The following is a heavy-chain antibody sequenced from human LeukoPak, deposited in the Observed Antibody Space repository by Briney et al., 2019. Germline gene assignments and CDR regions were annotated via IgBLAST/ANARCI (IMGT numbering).Heavy chain of an antibody. D-gene: IGHD4-23*01. V-gene: IGHV4-61*02. Sequence: KSSQTLSLTCSVSGGSISSGSYYWSWVRQPAGKGLEWIGRIYTTGSTNYNPSLKSRVTISVDTSKNQFSLKLSSVTAADTAVYYCARGGTVVAPYWYFDLWGRGTLVTVSS. CDR3: ARGGTVVAPYWYFDL. CDR1: GGSISSGSYY. CDR2: IYTTGST. J-gene: IGHJ2*01.